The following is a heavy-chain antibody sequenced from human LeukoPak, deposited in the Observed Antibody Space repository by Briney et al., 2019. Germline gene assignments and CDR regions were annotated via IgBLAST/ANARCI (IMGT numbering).Heavy chain of an antibody. Sequence: ASVKVSCKASGGTFSSYAISWVRQAPGQGLEWMGRIIPILGIANYAQKFQGRVTITADKSTSTAYMELSSLRSEDTAVYYCARSDSDGSGSYIAPYWGQGTLVTVSS. J-gene: IGHJ4*02. CDR1: GGTFSSYA. V-gene: IGHV1-69*04. CDR3: ARSDSDGSGSYIAPY. CDR2: IIPILGIA. D-gene: IGHD3-10*01.